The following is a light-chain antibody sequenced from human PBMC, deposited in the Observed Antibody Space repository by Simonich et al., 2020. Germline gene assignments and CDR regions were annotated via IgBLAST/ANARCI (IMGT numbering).Light chain of an antibody. CDR2: LNSDGSH. J-gene: IGLJ3*02. V-gene: IGLV4-69*01. CDR1: SGHSSYA. Sequence: QLVLTQSPSASASLGASVKLTCTLSSGHSSYAITWHQQQPDKGPRYLMKLNSDGSHSKGDGIPVRFSGSSSGAERYLTISSLQSEDEADYYCQTWGTGIQVFGGGTKLTVL. CDR3: QTWGTGIQV.